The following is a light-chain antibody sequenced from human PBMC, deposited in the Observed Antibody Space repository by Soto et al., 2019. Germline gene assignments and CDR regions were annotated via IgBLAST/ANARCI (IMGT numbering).Light chain of an antibody. V-gene: IGKV3-20*01. CDR2: GAS. CDR3: QQYASSPLI. CDR1: QSVSSSY. Sequence: EIVLTQSPGTLSLSPGERATLSCRASQSVSSSYLAWYQQKPGQAPRLLIYGASSSTTGIPDRFSGSGSGLDLTLTISRLEPEDFAVYYCQQYASSPLIFGGGTKVEIK. J-gene: IGKJ4*01.